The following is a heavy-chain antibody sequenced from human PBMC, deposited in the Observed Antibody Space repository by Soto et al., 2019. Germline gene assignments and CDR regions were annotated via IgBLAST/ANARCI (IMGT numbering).Heavy chain of an antibody. V-gene: IGHV4-59*12. D-gene: IGHD2-15*01. J-gene: IGHJ4*02. CDR2: IYYSGST. CDR3: ARGQVVAAQH. Sequence: LSLTCTVSGGSILSYYWSLIRQPPGKELECIGYIYYSGSTTYNPSLKSRVTISVDRSKNQFSLKLSSVTAADTAVYYCARGQVVAAQHWGQGTLVTVSS. CDR1: GGSILSYY.